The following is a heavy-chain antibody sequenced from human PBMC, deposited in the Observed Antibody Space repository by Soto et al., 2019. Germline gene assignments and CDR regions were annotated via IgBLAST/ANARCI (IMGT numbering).Heavy chain of an antibody. CDR3: ARKGYFEY. J-gene: IGHJ4*02. CDR1: GASISGYY. CDR2: ISNSGST. V-gene: IGHV4-59*01. Sequence: QVQLQESGPGLVEPSETLSLTCTVSGASISGYYWSWIRQPPGKGLEWIGCISNSGSTHYNPSLQSRVTISVDTSKNQISLKLSSVTAADTAVYYFARKGYFEYWGQGTLVTVSS.